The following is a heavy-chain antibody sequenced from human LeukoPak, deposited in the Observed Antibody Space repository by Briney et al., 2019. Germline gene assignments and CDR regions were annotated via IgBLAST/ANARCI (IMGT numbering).Heavy chain of an antibody. CDR2: TSAYNGNT. CDR1: GYTFTSYG. Sequence: ASVKVSCKASGYTFTSYGISWVRQAPGQGLEWMGWTSAYNGNTNYAQKLQGRVTMTTDTSTSTAYMELRSLRSDDTAVYYCARSTSYSSGWYYFDYWGQGTLVTVSS. V-gene: IGHV1-18*01. J-gene: IGHJ4*02. D-gene: IGHD6-19*01. CDR3: ARSTSYSSGWYYFDY.